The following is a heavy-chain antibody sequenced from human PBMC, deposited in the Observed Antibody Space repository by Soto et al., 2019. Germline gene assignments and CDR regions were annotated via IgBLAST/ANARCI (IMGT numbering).Heavy chain of an antibody. CDR1: GGSISSYY. D-gene: IGHD6-13*01. Sequence: SETLSLTCTVSGGSISSYYWSWIRQPPGKGLEWIGYIYYSGSTNYNPSLKSRVTISVDTSKNQFSLKLSSVTAADTAVYYCARRRGKQLRTNYYYYMDVWGKGTTVT. J-gene: IGHJ6*03. CDR3: ARRRGKQLRTNYYYYMDV. CDR2: IYYSGST. V-gene: IGHV4-59*08.